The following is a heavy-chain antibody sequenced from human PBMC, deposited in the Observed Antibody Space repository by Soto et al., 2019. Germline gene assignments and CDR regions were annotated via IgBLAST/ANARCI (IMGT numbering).Heavy chain of an antibody. J-gene: IGHJ5*01. Sequence: QVQLVESGGGVVQPGRSLRLSCAASGFTFSNYAMHWVRQAPGRGLEWVALISYSGRSTYYADSLKGRFTISRDSSTNTMYLEMSSLRPEDTAVYYCARDASCGGGGCRNNYFHSWGQGTLVTVSS. CDR2: ISYSGRST. V-gene: IGHV3-30*04. D-gene: IGHD2-21*01. CDR1: GFTFSNYA. CDR3: ARDASCGGGGCRNNYFHS.